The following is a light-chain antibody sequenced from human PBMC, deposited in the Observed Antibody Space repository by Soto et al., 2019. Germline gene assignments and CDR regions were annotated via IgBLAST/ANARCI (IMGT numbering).Light chain of an antibody. CDR1: QSVSSY. CDR3: QQRSNWPQLT. J-gene: IGKJ4*01. Sequence: EIVLTQSSATLSLSPGERATLSCRASQSVSSYLAWYQQKPGQAPRLLIYDASNRATGIPARFSGSGSGTDFTLTISSLEPENFAVYYCQQRSNWPQLTFGGGTKVDIK. V-gene: IGKV3-11*01. CDR2: DAS.